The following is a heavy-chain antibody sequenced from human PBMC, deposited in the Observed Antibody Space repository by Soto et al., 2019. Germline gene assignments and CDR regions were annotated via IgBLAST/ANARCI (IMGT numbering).Heavy chain of an antibody. CDR3: ARLGYCSSTSCYLLLLYGMDV. Sequence: SVKVSCKASGGAFSSYAISWVRQAPGQGLELMGGIIPIFGTANYAQKFQGRVTITADESTSTAYMELSSLRSEDTAVYYCARLGYCSSTSCYLLLLYGMDVWGQGTTVTVYS. CDR1: GGAFSSYA. J-gene: IGHJ6*02. V-gene: IGHV1-69*13. D-gene: IGHD2-2*01. CDR2: IIPIFGTA.